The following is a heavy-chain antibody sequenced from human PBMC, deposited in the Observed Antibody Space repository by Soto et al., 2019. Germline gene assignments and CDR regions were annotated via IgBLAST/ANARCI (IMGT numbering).Heavy chain of an antibody. J-gene: IGHJ4*02. CDR1: GYSFTSYW. Sequence: GESLKISCKGSGYSFTSYWIGWVRPLPGPGLAWLGIIYPGDSDTRYSPSFPGPVPISADKSISTAYLQWSSLKASDTAMYYCARQATMIEWTDYWGQGTLVTVSS. CDR2: IYPGDSDT. V-gene: IGHV5-51*01. CDR3: ARQATMIEWTDY. D-gene: IGHD3-22*01.